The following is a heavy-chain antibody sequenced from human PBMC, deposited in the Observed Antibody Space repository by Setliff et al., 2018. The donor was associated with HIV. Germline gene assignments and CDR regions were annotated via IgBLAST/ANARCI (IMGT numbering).Heavy chain of an antibody. J-gene: IGHJ3*02. CDR2: INAGNGNT. CDR1: GYTFTSYA. CDR3: ARPAGMLLYPFDAFDI. D-gene: IGHD2-2*02. V-gene: IGHV1-3*01. Sequence: WASVKVSCKASGYTFTSYAMHWVRQAPGQRLEWMGWINAGNGNTKYSQKFQGRVTITRDTSASTAYMELSSLRSEDTAVYYCARPAGMLLYPFDAFDIWGQGTMVTVSS.